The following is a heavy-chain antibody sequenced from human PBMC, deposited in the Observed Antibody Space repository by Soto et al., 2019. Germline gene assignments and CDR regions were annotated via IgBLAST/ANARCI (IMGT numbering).Heavy chain of an antibody. CDR1: GFTFGDYA. Sequence: GGSLRLSCTASGFTFGDYAMSWVRQAPGKGLEGVGFIRSKAYGGTTEYAASVKGRFTISRDDSKSIAYLQMNSLKTEDTAVFYCTRTAGYXDSSGYYSGYYYYGMDVWGRGTTVTVSS. CDR2: IRSKAYGGTT. V-gene: IGHV3-49*04. J-gene: IGHJ6*02. D-gene: IGHD3-22*01. CDR3: TRTAGYXDSSGYYSGYYYYGMDV.